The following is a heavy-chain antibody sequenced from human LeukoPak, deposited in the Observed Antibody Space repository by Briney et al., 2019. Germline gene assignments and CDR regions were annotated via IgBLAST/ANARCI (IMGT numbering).Heavy chain of an antibody. CDR1: GFTFSSFE. Sequence: PGGSLRLSCAASGFTFSSFEMNWVRQAPGKGLEWVSYISSGGNTIFYADSVKGRFTISRDNAKNSLYLQMNSLRAEDTAVYYCARDYYDSSSYYYHHYWGRGTLVTVSS. CDR2: ISSGGNTI. CDR3: ARDYYDSSSYYYHHY. J-gene: IGHJ4*02. D-gene: IGHD3-22*01. V-gene: IGHV3-48*03.